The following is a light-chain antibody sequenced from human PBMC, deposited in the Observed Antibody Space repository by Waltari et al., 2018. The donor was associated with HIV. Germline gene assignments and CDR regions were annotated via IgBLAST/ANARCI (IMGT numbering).Light chain of an antibody. CDR3: AAWEDTLTVV. Sequence: QSVLTQPPSASGTPGQSVTISCSGTSSNIGTTYVYWYQQFPGPAPKLLIYRNNKRPSGVPDRFSGSKSGTSASLDISGLRSDDEAEYYCAAWEDTLTVVFGGGTKLTVL. CDR1: SSNIGTTY. V-gene: IGLV1-47*01. CDR2: RNN. J-gene: IGLJ2*01.